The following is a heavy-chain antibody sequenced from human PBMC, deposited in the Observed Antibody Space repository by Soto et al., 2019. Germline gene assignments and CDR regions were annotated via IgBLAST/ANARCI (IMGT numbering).Heavy chain of an antibody. CDR3: ARVRHGTGGLYYFEC. J-gene: IGHJ4*02. CDR1: GVSVSSGSYY. V-gene: IGHV4-61*01. D-gene: IGHD1-1*01. CDR2: IYYSGST. Sequence: SETLSLTCTFSGVSVSSGSYYWSWIRQPPGKGLEWIGYIYYSGSTNYNPSLKSRVTISVDTSKNQFSLKLSSVTAADTAVYYCARVRHGTGGLYYFECLGQGTWDIVSS.